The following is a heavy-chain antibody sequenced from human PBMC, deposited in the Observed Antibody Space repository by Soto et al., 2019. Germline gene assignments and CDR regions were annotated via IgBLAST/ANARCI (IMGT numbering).Heavy chain of an antibody. CDR1: GYSFSSYG. CDR2: ISPFTHTT. D-gene: IGHD2-21*02. J-gene: IGHJ6*02. Sequence: GASVKVSCKASGYSFSSYGITWVRQAPGQGLEWMGGISPFTHTTNYAQKFQGRVTITADTSTSTAYMELSSLRSEDTAVYYCARCDIVVVTANYYYYYGLDVWGQGTTVTVSS. V-gene: IGHV1-18*01. CDR3: ARCDIVVVTANYYYYYGLDV.